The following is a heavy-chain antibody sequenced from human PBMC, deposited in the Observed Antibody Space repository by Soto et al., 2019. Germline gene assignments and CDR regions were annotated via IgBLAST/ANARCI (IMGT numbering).Heavy chain of an antibody. CDR2: ISSSGDT. D-gene: IGHD2-21*02. CDR1: GFTFGSYS. J-gene: IGHJ6*02. CDR3: AREETAWPLAYGLDV. V-gene: IGHV3-21*01. Sequence: LRLSCAASGFTFGSYSMHWVRQAPVKGLEWVSSISSSGDTYYADSLKGRLTISRDYAKNSLSLQMNSLRAEDTAVYYCAREETAWPLAYGLDVWGQGTTVTVSS.